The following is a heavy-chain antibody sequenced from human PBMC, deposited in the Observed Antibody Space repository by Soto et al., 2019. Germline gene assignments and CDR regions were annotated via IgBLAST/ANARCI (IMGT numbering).Heavy chain of an antibody. D-gene: IGHD6-6*01. J-gene: IGHJ6*02. CDR2: ISSSSSYI. CDR1: GFTFSSYS. CDR3: ARGGQLVGMDV. Sequence: GGSMRLSCAASGFTFSSYSMNWVRQAPGKGLEWVSSISSSSSYIYYADSVKGRFTISRDNAKNSLYLQMNSLRAEDTAVYYCARGGQLVGMDVWGQGTTVTVSS. V-gene: IGHV3-21*01.